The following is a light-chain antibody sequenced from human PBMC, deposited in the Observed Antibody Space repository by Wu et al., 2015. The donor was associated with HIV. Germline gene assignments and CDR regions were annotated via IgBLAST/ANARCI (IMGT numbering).Light chain of an antibody. J-gene: IGKJ2*03. CDR1: QSVNSN. CDR3: QQYNNWPNS. CDR2: GAS. V-gene: IGKV3-15*01. Sequence: EIVMTQSPATLSVSPGERATLSCRASQSVNSNLAWYQQKPGQAPRLLIYGASTRATGTPVRFSGSGSGTEFTLTISSLQSEDFAVYYCQQYNNWPNSFGQGTKLEIK.